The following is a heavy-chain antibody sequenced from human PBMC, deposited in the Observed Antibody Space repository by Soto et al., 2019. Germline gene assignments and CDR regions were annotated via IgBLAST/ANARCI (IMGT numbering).Heavy chain of an antibody. V-gene: IGHV3-74*01. CDR3: AKSFGGNDY. CDR1: GFTFSNYW. CDR2: INADGSGI. D-gene: IGHD2-15*01. Sequence: GGSLRLSCAASGFTFSNYWMHWVRQAPGKGLVWVSRINADGSGITYADSVKGRFTISRDNAKNTLYLQMNSLRDEDTAVYYCAKSFGGNDYWGQGTLVTV. J-gene: IGHJ4*02.